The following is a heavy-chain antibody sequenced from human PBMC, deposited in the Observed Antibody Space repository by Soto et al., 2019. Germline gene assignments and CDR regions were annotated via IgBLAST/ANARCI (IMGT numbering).Heavy chain of an antibody. CDR2: MNPNSGNT. J-gene: IGHJ3*02. V-gene: IGHV1-8*01. CDR3: ARGFGIAVAWGAFDI. Sequence: GGSVTVSCKASGYTFTSYDINWVRQATGQGLEWMGWMNPNSGNTGYAQKFQGRVTMTRNTSISTAYMELSSLRSEDTAVYYCARGFGIAVAWGAFDIWGQGTMVTVSS. CDR1: GYTFTSYD. D-gene: IGHD6-19*01.